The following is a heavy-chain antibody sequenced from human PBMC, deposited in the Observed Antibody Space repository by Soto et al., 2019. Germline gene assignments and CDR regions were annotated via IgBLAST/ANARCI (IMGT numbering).Heavy chain of an antibody. J-gene: IGHJ5*02. CDR3: STNGLPTGGSCYGGVSWFDP. Sequence: PSETXSLTCSFSGGAISVGCWCWCWARQPPGMVLDWIGSIYYTGITSLSPSLSSRVTMSVDTSKKQFSMKLRSLTAADTAVYFCSTNGLPTGGSCYGGVSWFDPWGQGILVTVSS. V-gene: IGHV4-39*01. D-gene: IGHD5-12*01. CDR1: GGAISVGCWC. CDR2: IYYTGIT.